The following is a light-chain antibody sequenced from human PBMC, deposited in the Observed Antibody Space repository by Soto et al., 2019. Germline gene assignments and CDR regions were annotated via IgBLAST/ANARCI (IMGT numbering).Light chain of an antibody. CDR1: QGISTL. CDR3: QHFKSFPIT. Sequence: AIQLTQSPSSLSASLGDRVTITCRASQGISTLLAWYQQKPGKAPKVLIYESSLLQSGVPSRFSGSGSGTDFTLTISSLQPEDFATYYCQHFKSFPITFGQGTRLEIX. V-gene: IGKV1-13*02. J-gene: IGKJ5*01. CDR2: ESS.